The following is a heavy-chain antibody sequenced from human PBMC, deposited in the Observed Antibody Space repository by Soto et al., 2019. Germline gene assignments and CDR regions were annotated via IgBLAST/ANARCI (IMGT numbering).Heavy chain of an antibody. D-gene: IGHD4-17*01. CDR1: GGSFSGYY. CDR3: ARGPRYGDFDY. V-gene: IGHV4-34*01. J-gene: IGHJ4*02. Sequence: PSETLSLTCAVYGGSFSGYYWSWIRQPPGKGLEWIGEINHSGSTNYNPSLKSRVTISVDTSKNQFSLKLSSVTAADTAVYYCARGPRYGDFDYWAQGTLVTVSS. CDR2: INHSGST.